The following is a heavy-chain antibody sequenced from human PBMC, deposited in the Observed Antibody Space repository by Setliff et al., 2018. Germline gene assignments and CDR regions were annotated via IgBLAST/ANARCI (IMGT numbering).Heavy chain of an antibody. V-gene: IGHV4-39*01. D-gene: IGHD5-12*01. CDR1: SGSISSDNYY. CDR2: LSYNGNA. Sequence: PSETLSLTCTVSSGSISSDNYYWGWIRQPPGKGLEWIGTLSYNGNAYYTPSLKSRVTISIDTSKNQFSLTLTSVTATDTGHYYCARHGVTGWLPQLDLWGRGILVTVSS. J-gene: IGHJ1*01. CDR3: ARHGVTGWLPQLDL.